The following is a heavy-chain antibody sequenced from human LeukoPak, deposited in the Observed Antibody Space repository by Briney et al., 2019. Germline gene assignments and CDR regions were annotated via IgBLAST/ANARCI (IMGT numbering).Heavy chain of an antibody. Sequence: PSETLSLTCTVSGGSISSYYWSWIRQPPGKRLEWMGHINYSGSTNYNPSLKSRLTISLDTSKNQFSLKLTSVTAADTGVYYCARDRDYGDSGRAFDIWGHGTMVTVAS. V-gene: IGHV4-59*01. CDR1: GGSISSYY. CDR3: ARDRDYGDSGRAFDI. J-gene: IGHJ3*02. D-gene: IGHD4-17*01. CDR2: INYSGST.